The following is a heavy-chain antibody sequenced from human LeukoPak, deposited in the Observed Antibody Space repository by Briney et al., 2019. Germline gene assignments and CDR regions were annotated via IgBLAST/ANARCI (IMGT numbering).Heavy chain of an antibody. CDR3: ARDLAPATTDY. D-gene: IGHD1-1*01. CDR1: GFTFSDYY. V-gene: IGHV3-11*04. J-gene: IGHJ4*02. Sequence: NSGGSLRLSSVAPGFTFSDYYMSWIRQAPGKGLEWVSYISSSGGTIYYADSVKGRFTISRDNAKNSLYLQMNSLRAEDTAVYYCARDLAPATTDYWGQGTLVTVSS. CDR2: ISSSGGTI.